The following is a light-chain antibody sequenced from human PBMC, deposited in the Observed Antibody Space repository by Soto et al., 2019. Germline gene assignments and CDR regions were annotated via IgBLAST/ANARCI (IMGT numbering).Light chain of an antibody. Sequence: GDRVTITCRASQSISSWLAWYQQKPGKAPKLLIYDASSLESGVPSRFSGSGSGTEFTLTISSLQPDDFGTYYCQRYNDYQYVFGQGTKLDMK. J-gene: IGKJ2*01. V-gene: IGKV1-5*01. CDR3: QRYNDYQYV. CDR1: QSISSW. CDR2: DAS.